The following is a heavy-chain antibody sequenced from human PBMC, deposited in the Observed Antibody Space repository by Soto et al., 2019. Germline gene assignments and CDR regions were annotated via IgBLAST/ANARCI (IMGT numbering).Heavy chain of an antibody. CDR3: ASGFRDFWSGYSLVIFDN. Sequence: QVQLVQSGAEVKKPGSSVKVSCKASVGTFSSYAISWVRQAPGQGLEWMGGIIPIFGTANYAQKFQGRVTISADKPTGTAYMELSSLRSEDTAVYYCASGFRDFWSGYSLVIFDNWGQGSLVTVSS. D-gene: IGHD3-3*01. V-gene: IGHV1-69*06. J-gene: IGHJ4*02. CDR2: IIPIFGTA. CDR1: VGTFSSYA.